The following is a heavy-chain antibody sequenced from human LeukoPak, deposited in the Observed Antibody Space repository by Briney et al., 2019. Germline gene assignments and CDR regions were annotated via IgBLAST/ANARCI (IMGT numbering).Heavy chain of an antibody. D-gene: IGHD4-17*01. CDR1: GYTFTSYA. CDR2: INAGNGNT. J-gene: IGHJ5*02. Sequence: GASVKVSCKASGYTFTSYAMHWVRQAPGQRLEWMGWINAGNGNTKYSQKFQGRVTITRDTSASTAYMELSSLRSEDTAVYYCARELSTVTTDWFDPWGQGTLVTVSS. V-gene: IGHV1-3*01. CDR3: ARELSTVTTDWFDP.